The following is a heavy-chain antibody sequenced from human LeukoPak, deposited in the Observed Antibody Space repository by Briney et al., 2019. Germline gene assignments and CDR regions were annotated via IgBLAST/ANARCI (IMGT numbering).Heavy chain of an antibody. CDR2: ISSGGTYE. CDR3: ARDSTYYYDSGSSGPHYFDN. J-gene: IGHJ4*02. Sequence: PGKSLRLSCAASGFTFSNDAMDWVRQAPGKGLEWVSLISSGGTYEYYADSVKGRFTISRDNSKNTLYLQLNSLQAEDPAVDYCARDSTYYYDSGSSGPHYFDNWGQGTLVTVSS. D-gene: IGHD3-10*01. V-gene: IGHV3-30*01. CDR1: GFTFSNDA.